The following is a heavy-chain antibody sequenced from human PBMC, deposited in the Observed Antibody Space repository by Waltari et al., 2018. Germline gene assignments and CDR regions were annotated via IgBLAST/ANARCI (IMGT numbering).Heavy chain of an antibody. CDR1: GGSISSSSYY. D-gene: IGHD3-10*01. J-gene: IGHJ4*02. CDR3: ARHSRAVPDY. Sequence: QLQLQESGPGLVKPSETLSLTCTVSGGSISSSSYYWGWIWQPPGRRLGWIWSIYYRGCTYYNPALKSRVTISVDTSKNQLSRKLSSVTAADTTVYYCARHSRAVPDYWGQGTLVTVSS. CDR2: IYYRGCT. V-gene: IGHV4-39*01.